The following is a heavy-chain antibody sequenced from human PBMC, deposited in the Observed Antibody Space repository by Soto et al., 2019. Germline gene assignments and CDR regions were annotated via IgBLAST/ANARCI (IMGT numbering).Heavy chain of an antibody. J-gene: IGHJ4*02. CDR3: ARRGSGSYYDC. CDR1: GFTFSSYA. Sequence: EVQLLESGGGLVQPGGSLRLSCAASGFTFSSYAMNWVRQAPGKGLEWVSVISGSGDSTYYADSVKGRFTISRDNSKKTLYLQMNSLRAEETAVYYCARRGSGSYYDCWGQGTLVTVSS. V-gene: IGHV3-23*01. D-gene: IGHD1-26*01. CDR2: ISGSGDST.